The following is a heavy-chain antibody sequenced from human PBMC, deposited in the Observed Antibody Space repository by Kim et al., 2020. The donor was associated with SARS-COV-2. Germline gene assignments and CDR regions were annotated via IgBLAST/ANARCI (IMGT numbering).Heavy chain of an antibody. CDR1: GGSISRGGFY. Sequence: SETLSLTCSGSGGSISRGGFYWSWIRQHPGKGLEWIGYIYDSGSTYYNPSLKSRVTISVDTSKNQFSLKLSSVTAADTAVYYCARQGDEWGRDNYYYDMDVWGQGTTVTVYS. V-gene: IGHV4-31*03. CDR2: IYDSGST. CDR3: ARQGDEWGRDNYYYDMDV. J-gene: IGHJ6*02. D-gene: IGHD3-16*01.